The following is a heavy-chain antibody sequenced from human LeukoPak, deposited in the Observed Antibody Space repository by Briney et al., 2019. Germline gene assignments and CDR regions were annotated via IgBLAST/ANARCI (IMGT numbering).Heavy chain of an antibody. J-gene: IGHJ3*02. CDR3: AREVRSGYAFDI. Sequence: SVKVSCKASGGTFSSYAISWVRQAPGQGLEWMGGIIPIFGTANYAQKFQGRVTITADESTSTAYMELSSLRSEDTAVYYCAREVRSGYAFDIWGQGTMVTVSS. CDR2: IIPIFGTA. V-gene: IGHV1-69*13. CDR1: GGTFSSYA. D-gene: IGHD3-10*01.